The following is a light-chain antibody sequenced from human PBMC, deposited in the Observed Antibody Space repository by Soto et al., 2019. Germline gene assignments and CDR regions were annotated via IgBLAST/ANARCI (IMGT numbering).Light chain of an antibody. CDR3: QQRYSWPLT. CDR1: QNINIY. J-gene: IGKJ4*01. CDR2: DSS. Sequence: EIVLTQSPATLSLSPGGRATLSCRVSQNINIYLAWYQQKLGQAPRLLIYDSSIRATGIPARFSGSGSGTDFTLTISSLEPEDFGVYYCQQRYSWPLTFGGGNKVEIK. V-gene: IGKV3-11*01.